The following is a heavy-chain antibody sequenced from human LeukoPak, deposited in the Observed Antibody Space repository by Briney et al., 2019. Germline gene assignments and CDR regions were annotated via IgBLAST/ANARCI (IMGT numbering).Heavy chain of an antibody. D-gene: IGHD1-1*01. Sequence: SGTLSLTCDVSGASISRGIWWSWVRQPPGKGLEWIGEFSHSGITNFNPSLKRRVTISVDKSRNQFSLNLISVTAADTAVYFCARNGGHNQEHWGQGTLVTVSS. CDR3: ARNGGHNQEH. V-gene: IGHV4-4*02. CDR2: FSHSGIT. J-gene: IGHJ4*02. CDR1: GASISRGIW.